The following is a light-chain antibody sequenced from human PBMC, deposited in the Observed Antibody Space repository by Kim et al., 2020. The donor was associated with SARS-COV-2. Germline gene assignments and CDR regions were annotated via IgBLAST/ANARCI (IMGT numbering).Light chain of an antibody. Sequence: QSALTQPASVSASPGQSITISCSGTSSDIGGYNFVSWYQQYPGKAPKLLIYEVTIRPSGIPNRFSGSKSGNTASLTISGLQTEDEADYYCCSYSGTIRVFGGGTKVTVL. CDR2: EVT. J-gene: IGLJ3*02. CDR3: CSYSGTIRV. V-gene: IGLV2-14*03. CDR1: SSDIGGYNF.